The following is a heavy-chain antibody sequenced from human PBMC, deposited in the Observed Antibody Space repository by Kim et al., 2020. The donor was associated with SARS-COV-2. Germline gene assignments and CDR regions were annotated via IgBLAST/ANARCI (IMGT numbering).Heavy chain of an antibody. CDR3: AKDRSGGYDY. D-gene: IGHD1-26*01. Sequence: GGSLRLSCAASSFTLGHYTMNWVRQAPGKGLEWISYISNSSDTTYYADSVKGRFTISRDNAKNTLYLQMNSLRDEDTAMYYCAKDRSGGYDYWGQGTLVTVSA. J-gene: IGHJ4*02. CDR2: ISNSSDTT. V-gene: IGHV3-48*02. CDR1: SFTLGHYT.